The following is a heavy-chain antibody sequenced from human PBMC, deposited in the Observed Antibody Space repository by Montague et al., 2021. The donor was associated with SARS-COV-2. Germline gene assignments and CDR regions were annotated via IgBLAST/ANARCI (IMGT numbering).Heavy chain of an antibody. J-gene: IGHJ5*01. CDR3: GRWGYSTSTVDS. D-gene: IGHD6-6*01. V-gene: IGHV4-59*08. Sequence: SETLSLTCTVSGDSLSFYFWTWIRQPPGRGLEWIGYIEYSGSTNYNPSLKSRLTMSLDMSSNQFSLELRPVTAAATAVYYCGRWGYSTSTVDSWGHGTLVTVSS. CDR1: GDSLSFYF. CDR2: IEYSGST.